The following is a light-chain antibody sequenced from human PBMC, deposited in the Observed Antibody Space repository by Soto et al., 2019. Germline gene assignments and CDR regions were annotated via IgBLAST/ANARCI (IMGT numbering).Light chain of an antibody. V-gene: IGKV1-39*01. J-gene: IGKJ1*01. Sequence: DIQMTQSPSSLSASVGDRVTITCRASQSISSYLNWYQQKPGKAPKLLIYAASSLQSGVPSRFSGSGSGTDFTLTISSLQSEDFATDYCQQSYNTPWTFGQGTKVEIK. CDR1: QSISSY. CDR3: QQSYNTPWT. CDR2: AAS.